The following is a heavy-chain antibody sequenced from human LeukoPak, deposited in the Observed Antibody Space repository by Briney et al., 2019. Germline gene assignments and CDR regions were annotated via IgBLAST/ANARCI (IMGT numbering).Heavy chain of an antibody. CDR3: ARQGGYGGNSGSYYYYMDV. J-gene: IGHJ6*03. Sequence: GESLKISCKGSGYSFTSYWIGWVRQMPGKGLEWMGIIYPGDSDTRYSPSFQGQVTISADKSISTAYLQWSSLKASDTAMYYCARQGGYGGNSGSYYYYMDVWGKGTTVTVSS. V-gene: IGHV5-51*01. CDR1: GYSFTSYW. CDR2: IYPGDSDT. D-gene: IGHD4-23*01.